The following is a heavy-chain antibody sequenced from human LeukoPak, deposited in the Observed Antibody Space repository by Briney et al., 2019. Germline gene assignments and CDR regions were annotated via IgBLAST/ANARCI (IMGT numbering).Heavy chain of an antibody. D-gene: IGHD3-22*01. Sequence: PSETLPLTCAVSGGSISSGGYSWSWIRQPPGKGLEWIGYIYHSGSTYYNPSLKSRVTISVDRSKNQFSLKLSSVTAADTAVYYCARVAVGRLYYYDSSGYFDYWGQGTLVTVSS. J-gene: IGHJ4*02. V-gene: IGHV4-30-2*01. CDR1: GGSISSGGYS. CDR2: IYHSGST. CDR3: ARVAVGRLYYYDSSGYFDY.